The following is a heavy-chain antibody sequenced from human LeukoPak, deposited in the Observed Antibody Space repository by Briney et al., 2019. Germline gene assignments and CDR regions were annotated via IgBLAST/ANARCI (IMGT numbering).Heavy chain of an antibody. Sequence: SETLSLTCAVYGGSFSGYYWSWIRQPPGKGLEWIGEINHSGSTNYNPSLKSRVTISVDTSKNQFSLKLSSVTAADTAVYYCARDFLTPYSSSLGWFDPWGQGTLVTVSS. CDR3: ARDFLTPYSSSLGWFDP. V-gene: IGHV4-34*01. J-gene: IGHJ5*02. CDR2: INHSGST. CDR1: GGSFSGYY. D-gene: IGHD6-13*01.